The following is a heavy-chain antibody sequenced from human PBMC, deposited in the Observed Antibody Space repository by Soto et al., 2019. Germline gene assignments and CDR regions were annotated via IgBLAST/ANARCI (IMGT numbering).Heavy chain of an antibody. Sequence: KTSETLSLTCTVSGGSVSSGSYYWSWIRQPPGKGLEWIGYIYYSGSTNYNPSLKSRVTISVDTSKNQFSLKLSSVTAADTAVYYCARDYFEVGITGTTGFYYYYGMDVWGQGTTVTVSS. D-gene: IGHD1-7*01. J-gene: IGHJ6*02. CDR2: IYYSGST. CDR3: ARDYFEVGITGTTGFYYYYGMDV. V-gene: IGHV4-61*01. CDR1: GGSVSSGSYY.